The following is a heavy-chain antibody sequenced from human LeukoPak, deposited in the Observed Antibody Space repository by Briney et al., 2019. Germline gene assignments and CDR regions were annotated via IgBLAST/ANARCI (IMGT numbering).Heavy chain of an antibody. Sequence: SETLSLTCTVSGGSISSSSYYWGWIRQPPGKGLEWIGSIYYSGSTYYNPSLKSRVTISVDTSKNQFSLKLSSVTAADTAVYYCARRPSTSRNWFDPWGQGTLVTVSS. V-gene: IGHV4-39*01. CDR1: GGSISSSSYY. CDR2: IYYSGST. CDR3: ARRPSTSRNWFDP. D-gene: IGHD2-2*01. J-gene: IGHJ5*02.